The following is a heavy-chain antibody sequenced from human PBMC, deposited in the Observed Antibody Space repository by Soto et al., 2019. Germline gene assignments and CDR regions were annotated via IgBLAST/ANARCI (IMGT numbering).Heavy chain of an antibody. V-gene: IGHV3-30*18. CDR3: AKDPTMAVVRPSGD. CDR1: GFTFSSYG. D-gene: IGHD3-10*01. Sequence: QVQLVESGGGVVQPGRSLRLSCAASGFTFSSYGMHWVRQAPAKGLEWVSVISFDGSNTYYADSVKGRFTISRDNSKNTLYLQMSSLRPDDTAVYYCAKDPTMAVVRPSGDWGQGTLVIVSS. CDR2: ISFDGSNT. J-gene: IGHJ4*02.